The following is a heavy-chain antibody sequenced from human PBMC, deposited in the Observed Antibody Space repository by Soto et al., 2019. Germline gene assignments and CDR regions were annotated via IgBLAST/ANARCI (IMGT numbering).Heavy chain of an antibody. J-gene: IGHJ4*02. CDR1: GFSLSTSGVG. CDR3: AHRPSYCSGGSCYSGFDY. CDR2: IYWDDDK. D-gene: IGHD2-15*01. V-gene: IGHV2-5*02. Sequence: QITLKESGPTLVKPTQTLTLTCTFSGFSLSTSGVGVGRIRQPPGKALEWLALIYWDDDKRYSPSLKSRLTITKDTYKNQVVLTMTNMAPVDTATYYCAHRPSYCSGGSCYSGFDYWGQGTLVTVSS.